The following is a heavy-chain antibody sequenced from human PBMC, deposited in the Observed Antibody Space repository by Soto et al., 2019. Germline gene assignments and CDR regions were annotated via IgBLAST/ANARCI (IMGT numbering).Heavy chain of an antibody. Sequence: EVQLLESGGGWVQPGGSLRLSCAASGFTFNNFVMSWVRQVPRKGLEWVSAITGSGGSAYYTDSVKGRFTISRDNSKSTIFLEMSSLGAADTAVYYCAVHLEQNYYRLDVWGQGTTVTVSS. CDR3: AVHLEQNYYRLDV. CDR1: GFTFNNFV. J-gene: IGHJ6*02. D-gene: IGHD1-1*01. CDR2: ITGSGGSA. V-gene: IGHV3-23*01.